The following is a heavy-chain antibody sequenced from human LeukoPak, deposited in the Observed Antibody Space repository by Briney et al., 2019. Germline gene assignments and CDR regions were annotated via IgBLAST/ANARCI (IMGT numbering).Heavy chain of an antibody. D-gene: IGHD6-6*01. CDR3: ARRHVEYSSSSDPYYFDY. Sequence: PSETLSLTCTVSGGSISSYYWSWIRQPPGKGLEWIGYIHYSGSTHYNPSLKSRVTISVDTSKNQVSLKLRSVTAADTAVYYCARRHVEYSSSSDPYYFDYWGQGTLVTVSS. V-gene: IGHV4-59*01. J-gene: IGHJ4*02. CDR1: GGSISSYY. CDR2: IHYSGST.